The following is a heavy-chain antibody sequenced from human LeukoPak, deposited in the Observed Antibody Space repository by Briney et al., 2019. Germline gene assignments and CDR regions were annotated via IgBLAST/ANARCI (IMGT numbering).Heavy chain of an antibody. CDR2: IYYSVST. V-gene: IGHV4-59*12. CDR1: GGSISSYY. J-gene: IGHJ5*02. CDR3: ARLYSSGWSWFDP. D-gene: IGHD6-19*01. Sequence: PSETLSLTCTVSGGSISSYYWSWIRQPPGEGLEWIGYIYYSVSTNYNPSLKSRVTMSVDTSKNQFSLKLSSVTAADTAVYYCARLYSSGWSWFDPWGQGTLVTVSS.